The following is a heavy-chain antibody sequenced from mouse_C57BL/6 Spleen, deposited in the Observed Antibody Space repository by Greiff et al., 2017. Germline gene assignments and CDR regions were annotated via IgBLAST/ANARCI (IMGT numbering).Heavy chain of an antibody. CDR3: AGRDSSGSYFDY. CDR1: GYAFSSSW. J-gene: IGHJ2*01. D-gene: IGHD3-2*02. CDR2: ISPGDGDT. Sequence: QVQLQQSGPELVKPGASVKISCKASGYAFSSSWMNWVKQRPGKGLEWIGRISPGDGDTNYNGKFKGKSTLTADKSSRTAYMQLRSLTSEDSAVYFCAGRDSSGSYFDYWGQGTTLTVYS. V-gene: IGHV1-82*01.